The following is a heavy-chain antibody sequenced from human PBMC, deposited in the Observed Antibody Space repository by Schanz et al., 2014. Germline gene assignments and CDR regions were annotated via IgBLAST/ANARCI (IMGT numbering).Heavy chain of an antibody. D-gene: IGHD3-10*01. CDR2: MSYDGSNK. Sequence: QVQLVESGGGVVQPGRSLRLSCAASGFTFSSYAMHWVRQAPGKGLEWVAVMSYDGSNKYYADSVKGRFTISRDTPKNTLYVQMNSLRADDTAVYYCAKDFFIGVARGVIISHDAIDIWGQGTKVTVSS. J-gene: IGHJ3*02. V-gene: IGHV3-30-3*01. CDR1: GFTFSSYA. CDR3: AKDFFIGVARGVIISHDAIDI.